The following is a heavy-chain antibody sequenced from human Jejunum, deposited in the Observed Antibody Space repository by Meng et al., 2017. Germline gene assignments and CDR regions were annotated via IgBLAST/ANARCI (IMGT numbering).Heavy chain of an antibody. D-gene: IGHD4-23*01. Sequence: QQVQSGAREKRPGDSVKASSKAAASTLQGHSLHRVRTAPGKALEWSVRANPNSDGTNYAQTSQGRVNIPRDTSISTAYMELSRLSSDDTAVYSCAKDYGDNSPPNWLDPWGQGTLVTVSS. V-gene: IGHV1-2*06. CDR1: ASTLQGHS. J-gene: IGHJ5*02. CDR3: AKDYGDNSPPNWLDP. CDR2: ANPNSDGT.